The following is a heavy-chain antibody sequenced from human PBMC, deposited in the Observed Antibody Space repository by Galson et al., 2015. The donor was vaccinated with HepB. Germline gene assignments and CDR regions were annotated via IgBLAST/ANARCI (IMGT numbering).Heavy chain of an antibody. V-gene: IGHV3-7*03. D-gene: IGHD5-18*01. Sequence: SLRLSCAASGFTFSSYWMSWVRQAPGKGLEWVANIKQDGSEKYYVDSVKGRFTISRDNAKNSLYLQMNSLRAEDTAVYYCARHGLQLWLQSAFDIWGQGTMVTVSS. CDR3: ARHGLQLWLQSAFDI. J-gene: IGHJ3*02. CDR1: GFTFSSYW. CDR2: IKQDGSEK.